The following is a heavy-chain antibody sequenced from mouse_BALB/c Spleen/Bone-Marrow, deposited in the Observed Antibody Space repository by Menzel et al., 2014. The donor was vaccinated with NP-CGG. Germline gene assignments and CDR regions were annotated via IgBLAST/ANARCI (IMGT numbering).Heavy chain of an antibody. Sequence: LQQSGSELVRPGASVKLSCKASGYTFTSYWMHWVKQRPGQGLEWIGNFYPGSGSTNFDEKFKRKATLTVDTSSSTAYMQLSSLTSEDSSVFYFSRYKYEAGYFDHWGQGPTPKV. V-gene: IGHV1S22*01. D-gene: IGHD2-14*01. CDR3: SRYKYEAGYFDH. J-gene: IGHJ2*01. CDR2: FYPGSGST. CDR1: GYTFTSYW.